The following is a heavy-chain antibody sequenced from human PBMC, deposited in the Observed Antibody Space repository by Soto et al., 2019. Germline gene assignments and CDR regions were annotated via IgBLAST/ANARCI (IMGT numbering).Heavy chain of an antibody. Sequence: ASVKVSCKASGGTFSSYAISWVRQAPGQGLEWMGGIIPIFGTANYAQKFQGRVTITADESTSTAYMELSSLRSEDTAVYYCARYDFWSGYSPPDYYYGMDVWGQETTVTVSS. J-gene: IGHJ6*02. V-gene: IGHV1-69*13. CDR3: ARYDFWSGYSPPDYYYGMDV. CDR2: IIPIFGTA. D-gene: IGHD3-3*01. CDR1: GGTFSSYA.